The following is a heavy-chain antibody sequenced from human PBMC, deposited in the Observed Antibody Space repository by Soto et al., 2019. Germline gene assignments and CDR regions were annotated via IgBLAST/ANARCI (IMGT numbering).Heavy chain of an antibody. Sequence: SETLSLTCTVSGGSISSGDYYWSWIRQPPGKGLEWIGYIYYSGSTYYNPSLKSRVTISVDTSKNQFSLKLSSVTAADTAVYYCARDSRGYYGSGTPTPYYYYGMDVWGQGTTVTVSS. CDR1: GGSISSGDYY. V-gene: IGHV4-30-4*01. D-gene: IGHD3-10*01. CDR2: IYYSGST. J-gene: IGHJ6*02. CDR3: ARDSRGYYGSGTPTPYYYYGMDV.